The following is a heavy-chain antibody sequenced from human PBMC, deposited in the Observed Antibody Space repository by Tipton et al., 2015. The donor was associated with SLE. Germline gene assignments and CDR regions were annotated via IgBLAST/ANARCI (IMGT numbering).Heavy chain of an antibody. CDR2: IYYSGST. Sequence: TLSLTCTVSGGSISSYYWSWIRQPPGKGLEWIGYIYYSGSTNYNPSLKSRVTISVDTSKNQFSLKLSSVPAAAPAVYYCGRVRGRGYFQHWGQGPLVTVSS. D-gene: IGHD3-10*01. CDR1: GGSISSYY. V-gene: IGHV4-59*01. J-gene: IGHJ1*01. CDR3: GRVRGRGYFQH.